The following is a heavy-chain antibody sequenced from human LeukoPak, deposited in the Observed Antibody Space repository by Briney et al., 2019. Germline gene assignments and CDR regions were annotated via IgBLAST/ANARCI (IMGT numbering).Heavy chain of an antibody. CDR1: GFSFSDYY. J-gene: IGHJ4*02. Sequence: PGGSLRLSCAASGFSFSDYYMSWIRQAPGKGLEWVSYISSSGTTIYYADSVKGRFTISGDNAKNSLYLQMNSLRAEDTAVYYCAGNRGYGGYDSDYWGQGTLVTVSS. CDR3: AGNRGYGGYDSDY. D-gene: IGHD5-12*01. CDR2: ISSSGTTI. V-gene: IGHV3-11*01.